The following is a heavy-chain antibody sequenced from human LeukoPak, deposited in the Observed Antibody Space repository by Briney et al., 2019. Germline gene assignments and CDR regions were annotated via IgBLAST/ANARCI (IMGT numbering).Heavy chain of an antibody. D-gene: IGHD1-26*01. CDR1: GGSISSYY. V-gene: IGHV4-4*07. CDR3: ARENSGSYREFDY. J-gene: IGHJ4*02. Sequence: SETLSLTCTVSGGSISSYYWTWIRQPAGKGLEWIGRIYPSGSTNYNPSLKSRVAMSVDTSKNQFSLKLSSVTAADTAVYYCARENSGSYREFDYWGQGTLVTVSS. CDR2: IYPSGST.